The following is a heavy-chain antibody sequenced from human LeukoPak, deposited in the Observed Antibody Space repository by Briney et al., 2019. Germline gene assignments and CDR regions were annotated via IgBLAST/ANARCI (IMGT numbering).Heavy chain of an antibody. CDR3: ARVYCGGDCYLFDY. V-gene: IGHV4-59*01. D-gene: IGHD2-21*02. CDR1: GGSISSYY. Sequence: SETLSLTCTVSGGSISSYYWSWIRQPPGKGLEWIGYIYYSGSTNYNPSLKSRVTISVDTSKNQFSLKLNSVTAADTAVYYCARVYCGGDCYLFDYWGQGTLVTVSS. J-gene: IGHJ4*02. CDR2: IYYSGST.